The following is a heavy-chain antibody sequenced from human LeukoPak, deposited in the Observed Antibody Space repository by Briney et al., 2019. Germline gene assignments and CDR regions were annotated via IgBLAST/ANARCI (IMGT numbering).Heavy chain of an antibody. D-gene: IGHD3-22*01. CDR3: AKDTYYYDSTFDY. J-gene: IGHJ4*02. V-gene: IGHV3-23*01. CDR1: GFTFSTYA. Sequence: PGGSLRLSCAASGFTFSTYAMSWVRQAPGKGLDWVSAISGRGGSTFYADSVKGRFTISRDNSKNTLYLQMNSLRAEDTAVYYCAKDTYYYDSTFDYWGQGTLVTVSS. CDR2: ISGRGGST.